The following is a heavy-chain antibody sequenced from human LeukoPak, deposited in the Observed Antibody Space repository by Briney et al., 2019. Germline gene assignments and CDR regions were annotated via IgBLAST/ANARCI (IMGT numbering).Heavy chain of an antibody. Sequence: GESLKISXKGSGYSFTSYWIGWVRQRPGKGLEWMGIIYPGDSDTRYSPSFQGQVTISADKSISTAYLQWSSLKASDTAMYYCARHRQWLGDAFDIWGQGTMVTVSS. CDR1: GYSFTSYW. V-gene: IGHV5-51*01. J-gene: IGHJ3*02. CDR2: IYPGDSDT. D-gene: IGHD6-19*01. CDR3: ARHRQWLGDAFDI.